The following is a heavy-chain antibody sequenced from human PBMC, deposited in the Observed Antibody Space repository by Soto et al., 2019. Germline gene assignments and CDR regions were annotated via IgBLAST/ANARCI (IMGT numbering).Heavy chain of an antibody. V-gene: IGHV3-48*02. J-gene: IGHJ6*02. CDR2: ISSSSSTI. Sequence: EVQLVESGGGLVQPGGSLRLSCAASGFTFSSYSLIWVRQAPEKGLEWVSYISSSSSTIHYADSVKGRFTISRENANNALYLQLNSLRDEDTAVYYCARDGKYQLLSGYYYYGLDVWGQGTTVTVSS. CDR1: GFTFSSYS. CDR3: ARDGKYQLLSGYYYYGLDV. D-gene: IGHD2-2*01.